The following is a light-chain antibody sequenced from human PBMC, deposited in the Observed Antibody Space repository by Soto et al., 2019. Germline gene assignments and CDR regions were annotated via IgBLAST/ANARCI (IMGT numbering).Light chain of an antibody. CDR2: GAS. CDR1: QSVSSSY. V-gene: IGKV3-20*01. J-gene: IGKJ1*01. CDR3: QQYGSSPRT. Sequence: IVLMQSPGTLSLSPGERATLSCRASQSVSSSYLAWYQQKPGQAPRLLIYGASSWATGIPDRFSGSGSGTDFTLTISRLEPEDFAVYYCQQYGSSPRTYGQGTKVYIK.